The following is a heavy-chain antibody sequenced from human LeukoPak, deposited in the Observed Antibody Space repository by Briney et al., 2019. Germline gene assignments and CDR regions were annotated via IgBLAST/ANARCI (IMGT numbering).Heavy chain of an antibody. CDR2: INPNSGGT. CDR1: GYTFTGYY. Sequence: ASVTVSCKASGYTFTGYYMHWVRQAPGQGLEWMGRINPNSGGTNYAQKFQGRVTMTRDTSISTAYMELSRLRSDDTAVYYCARLGATNWNDVNYWGQGTLVTVSS. J-gene: IGHJ4*02. CDR3: ARLGATNWNDVNY. D-gene: IGHD1-20*01. V-gene: IGHV1-2*06.